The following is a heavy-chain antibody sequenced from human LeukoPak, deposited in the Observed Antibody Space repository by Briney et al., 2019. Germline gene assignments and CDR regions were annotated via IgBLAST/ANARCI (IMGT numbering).Heavy chain of an antibody. CDR3: ASQHYDFWSGSMNWFDP. J-gene: IGHJ5*02. Sequence: PSETLSLTCTVSGGSISSYYWSWIRQPAGKGLEWIGRIYTSGSTNYNPSLKSRVTMSVDTSKNQFSLKLSSVTAADTAVYYCASQHYDFWSGSMNWFDPWGQGTLVTVSS. CDR1: GGSISSYY. D-gene: IGHD3-3*01. CDR2: IYTSGST. V-gene: IGHV4-4*07.